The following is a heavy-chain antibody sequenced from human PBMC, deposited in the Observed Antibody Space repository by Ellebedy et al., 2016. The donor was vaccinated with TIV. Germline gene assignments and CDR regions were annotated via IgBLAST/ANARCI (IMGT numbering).Heavy chain of an antibody. J-gene: IGHJ4*02. D-gene: IGHD2/OR15-2a*01. CDR3: ARVETVDTFHYDS. V-gene: IGHV4-39*07. CDR1: ADSISGSNCY. CDR2: IYYSGVT. Sequence: MPSETLSLTCTVSADSISGSNCYWGRIRQPPGKGLEWIGNIYYSGVTYYNPSLKSRVTISVDTSKNQFSLRLSSVTAADTAVYYCARVETVDTFHYDSWGQGTLVTVSS.